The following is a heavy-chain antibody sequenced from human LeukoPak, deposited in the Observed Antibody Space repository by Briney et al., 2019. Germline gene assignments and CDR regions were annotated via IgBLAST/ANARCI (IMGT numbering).Heavy chain of an antibody. CDR2: ISSSSSYI. Sequence: GGSLRLSCAASGFTFSSYSMNWVRQAPGKGLEWVSSISSSSSYIYYADSVKGRFTISRDNAKNSLYLQMNSLRAEDTAVYYCARDKIPTGNYYYYMDVWGKGTTVTVSS. CDR1: GFTFSSYS. J-gene: IGHJ6*03. V-gene: IGHV3-21*01. D-gene: IGHD2-21*01. CDR3: ARDKIPTGNYYYYMDV.